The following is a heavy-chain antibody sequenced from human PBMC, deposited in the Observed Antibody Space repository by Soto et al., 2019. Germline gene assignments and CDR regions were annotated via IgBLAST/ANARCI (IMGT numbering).Heavy chain of an antibody. J-gene: IGHJ6*02. CDR1: GFTFRTYA. Sequence: QVQLVESGGGVVQPGRSLRLSCAASGFTFRTYAMHWVRQAPGMGLEWVAVISYDSSNKDYADSVKGRFIISRDNSKNAVVVQRNSLRDEDTAVYYCVRDRDSWPTAGMDVWGQGTTVTVSS. CDR2: ISYDSSNK. V-gene: IGHV3-30-3*01. CDR3: VRDRDSWPTAGMDV. D-gene: IGHD4-17*01.